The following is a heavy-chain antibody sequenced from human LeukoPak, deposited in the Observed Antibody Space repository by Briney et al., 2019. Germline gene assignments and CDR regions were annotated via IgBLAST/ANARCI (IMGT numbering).Heavy chain of an antibody. CDR3: ARDNNGDYYDYNWFDP. CDR1: GGSISSSNW. V-gene: IGHV4-4*02. J-gene: IGHJ5*02. D-gene: IGHD3-22*01. CDR2: IYHSGST. Sequence: SETLFLTCAVSGGSISSSNWWSWVRQPPGQGLEWIGEIYHSGSTNYNPSLKSRVTISVDKSKNQFSLKLSSVTAADTAVYYCARDNNGDYYDYNWFDPWGQGTLVTVSS.